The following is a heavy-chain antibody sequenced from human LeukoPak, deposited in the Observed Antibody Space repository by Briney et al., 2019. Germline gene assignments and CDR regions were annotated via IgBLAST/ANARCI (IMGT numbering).Heavy chain of an antibody. CDR2: IYHSETT. D-gene: IGHD2-2*01. CDR3: ARFESTSGRGFDP. V-gene: IGHV4-38-2*01. CDR1: GYSISSGYY. Sequence: SETLSLTCAVSGYSISSGYYWGWIRQPPGKGLEWIGTIYHSETTYYNPSLKSRVTISLDTSKNQFSLNLRSVTAADTAVYYCARFESTSGRGFDPWGQGTLVTVSS. J-gene: IGHJ5*02.